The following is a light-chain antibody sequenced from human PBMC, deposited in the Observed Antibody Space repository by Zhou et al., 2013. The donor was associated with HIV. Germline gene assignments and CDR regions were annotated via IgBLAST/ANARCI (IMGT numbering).Light chain of an antibody. Sequence: EIVLTQSPATLSLSPGERATLSCRASQSVSSYLAWYQQKPGQAPRLLIYDASNRATGIPARFSGSQFGKQYTLTITRMEPEDFAGYYCQQDEFFGQGTRLEI. J-gene: IGKJ5*01. CDR2: DAS. V-gene: IGKV3-11*01. CDR1: QSVSSY. CDR3: QQDEF.